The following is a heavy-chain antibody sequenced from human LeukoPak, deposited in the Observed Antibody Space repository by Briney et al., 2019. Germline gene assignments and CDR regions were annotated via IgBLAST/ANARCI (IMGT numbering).Heavy chain of an antibody. V-gene: IGHV1-2*02. J-gene: IGHJ4*02. CDR2: INPNNGGT. CDR3: ARYITQHRYYFDY. CDR1: GYTFTGYY. D-gene: IGHD3-10*01. Sequence: ASVKVSCKASGYTFTGYYMHWVRQAPGQGLEWMGWINPNNGGTNYAQKFQGRVTMTRDTSISTAYMELSRLRSDDTAVYYCARYITQHRYYFDYWGQGTLVTVSS.